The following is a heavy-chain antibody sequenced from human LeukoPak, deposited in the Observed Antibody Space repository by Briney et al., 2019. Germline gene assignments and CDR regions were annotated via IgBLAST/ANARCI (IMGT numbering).Heavy chain of an antibody. D-gene: IGHD4-17*01. CDR1: GSTFSNHW. CDR2: IKPDGNEK. Sequence: GGSLRLSCAASGSTFSNHWMSWVRQVPGQGLEWVAYIKPDGNEKLYVDSVEGRFTLSRDPSMNSLYMQMTRLRVEYSAVYFCASGPDYGDRVHYFDYWGKGTLVTVSS. V-gene: IGHV3-7*01. CDR3: ASGPDYGDRVHYFDY. J-gene: IGHJ4*02.